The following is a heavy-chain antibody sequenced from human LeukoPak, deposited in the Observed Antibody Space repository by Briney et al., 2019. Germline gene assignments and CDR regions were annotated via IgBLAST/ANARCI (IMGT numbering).Heavy chain of an antibody. CDR2: ISASGDYT. V-gene: IGHV3-23*01. CDR3: AKGADSSSWWFDY. D-gene: IGHD6-13*01. Sequence: GGSLRLSCAAFGFTFSSYAMSWVRQAPGKGLEWVSSISASGDYTNYADSVKGRFTISRDNSRNTLYLQMNSLRAEDTAVYYCAKGADSSSWWFDYWGQGTLVTVSS. J-gene: IGHJ4*02. CDR1: GFTFSSYA.